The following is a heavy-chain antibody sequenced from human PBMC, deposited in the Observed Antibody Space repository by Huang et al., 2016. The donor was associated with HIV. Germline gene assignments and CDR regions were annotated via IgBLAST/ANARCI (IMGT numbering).Heavy chain of an antibody. D-gene: IGHD3-22*01. CDR3: ARARGYYDSSVSYYFDY. CDR2: LVPIFGTA. CDR1: GGTFCSYA. Sequence: QVQLVQSGAEVKKPGSSVKVSCKASGGTFCSYAISWVRQAPGQGLEWMVGLVPIFGTANYAQKCQGRVTITADESTSTAYMELSSLRAEDTAVYYCARARGYYDSSVSYYFDYWGQGTLVTVSS. J-gene: IGHJ4*02. V-gene: IGHV1-69*13.